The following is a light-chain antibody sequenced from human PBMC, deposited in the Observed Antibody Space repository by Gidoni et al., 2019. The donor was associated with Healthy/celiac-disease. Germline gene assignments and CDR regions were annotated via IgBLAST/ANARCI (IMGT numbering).Light chain of an antibody. CDR3: AAWDDSLKVV. CDR1: SSNIGSTT. V-gene: IGLV1-44*01. Sequence: SVLTQPPSASGTPGQRATISCSGRSSNIGSTTVNWYQQLPGTAPKLLIYSNNQRPSGVPDRFSGSKSGTSASMAISGLQSEDEADYYCAAWDDSLKVVFGGGTKLTVL. CDR2: SNN. J-gene: IGLJ2*01.